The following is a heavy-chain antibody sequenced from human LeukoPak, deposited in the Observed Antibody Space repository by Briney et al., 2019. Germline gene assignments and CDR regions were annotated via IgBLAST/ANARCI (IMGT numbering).Heavy chain of an antibody. CDR1: GFTFSSYW. CDR2: IKQDGSEK. V-gene: IGHV3-7*01. Sequence: PGGSLRLSCAAPGFTFSSYWMSWVRQAPGKGLEWVANIKQDGSEKYYVDSVKGRFTISRDNAKNSLYLQMNSLRAEDTAVYYCARKYSGYDSPFDYWGQGTLVTVSS. J-gene: IGHJ4*02. CDR3: ARKYSGYDSPFDY. D-gene: IGHD5-12*01.